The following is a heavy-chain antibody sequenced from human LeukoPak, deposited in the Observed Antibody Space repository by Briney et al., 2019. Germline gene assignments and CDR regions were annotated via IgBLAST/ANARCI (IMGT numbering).Heavy chain of an antibody. V-gene: IGHV3-30-3*01. CDR2: MSYDGTNI. Sequence: PGGSLRLSCAASRFTFSSYAMHWVRQAPGRRPEWVAVMSYDGTNIFYSDSVKGRFTISRDNSKNTLFLQMNSLRAEDTAVYYCARDRESSSKGHFDYWGQGTLVTVSS. CDR3: ARDRESSSKGHFDY. CDR1: RFTFSSYA. D-gene: IGHD2-15*01. J-gene: IGHJ4*02.